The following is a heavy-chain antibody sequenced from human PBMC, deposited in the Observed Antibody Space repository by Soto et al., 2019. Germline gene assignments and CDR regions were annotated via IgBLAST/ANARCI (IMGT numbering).Heavy chain of an antibody. J-gene: IGHJ4*02. CDR2: ISAYNGNT. CDR1: GYTFTSYG. D-gene: IGHD3-3*01. Sequence: ASVKGSCKASGYTFTSYGISWLRQAPGQGLEWMGWISAYNGNTNYAQRLQGRVTMTTDTSTSTAYMELRSLRSDDTAVYYCARVRAPYYDFWSGPDYWGQETLVTVSS. V-gene: IGHV1-18*01. CDR3: ARVRAPYYDFWSGPDY.